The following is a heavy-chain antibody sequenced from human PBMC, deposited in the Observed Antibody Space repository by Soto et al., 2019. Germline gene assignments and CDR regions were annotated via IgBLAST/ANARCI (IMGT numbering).Heavy chain of an antibody. Sequence: QVQLVQSGAEVKKPGSSVKVSCKASGGTFSSSAISWVRQVPGQGLEWMGGIIPIFGTANYAQKFQGRVTITADNSTSTAYMELSSLRSEDTAVYYCVTLLWFGGLTTCFDYWGQGTLVTVSS. CDR1: GGTFSSSA. J-gene: IGHJ4*02. V-gene: IGHV1-69*06. CDR2: IIPIFGTA. CDR3: VTLLWFGGLTTCFDY. D-gene: IGHD3-10*01.